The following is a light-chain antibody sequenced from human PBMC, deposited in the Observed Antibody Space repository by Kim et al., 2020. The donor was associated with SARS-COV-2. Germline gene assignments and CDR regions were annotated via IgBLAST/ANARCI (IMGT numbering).Light chain of an antibody. CDR3: QQYSSSPAT. J-gene: IGKJ1*01. Sequence: SPAERAALPYRASQSVSSNYLAWYQQKPGQAPRLLIYGASSRATGTPDRFSGSGSGTDFTLTITRLEPEDFAVYYCQQYSSSPATFGQGTKVDIK. CDR1: QSVSSNY. V-gene: IGKV3-20*01. CDR2: GAS.